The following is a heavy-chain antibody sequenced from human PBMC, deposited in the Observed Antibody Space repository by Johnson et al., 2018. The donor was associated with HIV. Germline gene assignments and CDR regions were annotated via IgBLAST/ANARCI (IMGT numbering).Heavy chain of an antibody. Sequence: VQLVESGGGLVQPGGSLRLSCAASGFSVSSNHMTWVRQAPGKGLEWVSVIYTGDSTYYADSVRGRFTVSRDNSKNTMYLQMNSLRAEDTALYYCARAPRWPQTFDLWGQGTMVTVSS. CDR1: GFSVSSNH. D-gene: IGHD2-15*01. J-gene: IGHJ3*01. V-gene: IGHV3-66*01. CDR2: IYTGDST. CDR3: ARAPRWPQTFDL.